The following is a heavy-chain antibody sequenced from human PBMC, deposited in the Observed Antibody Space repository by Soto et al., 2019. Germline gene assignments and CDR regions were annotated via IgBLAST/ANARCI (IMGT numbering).Heavy chain of an antibody. V-gene: IGHV5-10-1*01. Sequence: ESLKISCKGSGYSFTSYWISWVRQMPGKGLEWMGRIDPSDSYTNYSPSFQGHVTISADKSISTAYLQWSSLQASDTAMYYCARLGTVTNAFEIWGQGTMVTVSS. J-gene: IGHJ3*02. CDR3: ARLGTVTNAFEI. CDR1: GYSFTSYW. CDR2: IDPSDSYT. D-gene: IGHD4-4*01.